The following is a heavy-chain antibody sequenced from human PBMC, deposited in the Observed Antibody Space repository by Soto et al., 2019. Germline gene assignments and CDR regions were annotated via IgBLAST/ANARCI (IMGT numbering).Heavy chain of an antibody. CDR2: INHSGST. CDR3: ARGPHSTRRFDY. CDR1: GGSFSGYY. V-gene: IGHV4-34*01. Sequence: SETLSLTCAVYGGSFSGYYWSWIRQPPGKGLEWIGEINHSGSTNYNPSLKSRVTISVDTSKNQFSLKLSSVTAADTAVYYCARGPHSTRRFDYWGQGTLVTSPQ. J-gene: IGHJ4*02.